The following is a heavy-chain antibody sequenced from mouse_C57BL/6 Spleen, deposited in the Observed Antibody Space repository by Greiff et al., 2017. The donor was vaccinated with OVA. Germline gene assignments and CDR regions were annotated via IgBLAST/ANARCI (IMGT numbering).Heavy chain of an antibody. CDR2: INPGSGGT. Sequence: QVQLQQSGAELVRPGTSVKVSCKASGYAFTNYLIAWVKPRPGQGLEWIGVINPGSGGTNYNEKFKGQATLTADTSSSTAYIHLSSLTSEDSAVKFCARERTGTERDYFEYWGENTTLTVSS. V-gene: IGHV1-54*01. D-gene: IGHD4-1*01. J-gene: IGHJ2*01. CDR1: GYAFTNYL. CDR3: ARERTGTERDYFEY.